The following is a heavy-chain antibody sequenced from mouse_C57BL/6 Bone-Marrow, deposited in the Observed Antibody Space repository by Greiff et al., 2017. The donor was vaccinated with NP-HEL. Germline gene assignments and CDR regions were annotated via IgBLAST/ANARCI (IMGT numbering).Heavy chain of an antibody. V-gene: IGHV1-59*01. Sequence: QLQQPGAELVRPGTSVKLSCKASGYTFTSYWMHWVKQRPGQGLEWIGVIDPSDSYTNYNQKFKGKATLTVDTSSSTAYMQLSSLTSEDSAVYYCASMITYYFDYWGQGTTLTVSS. D-gene: IGHD2-4*01. CDR2: IDPSDSYT. J-gene: IGHJ2*01. CDR3: ASMITYYFDY. CDR1: GYTFTSYW.